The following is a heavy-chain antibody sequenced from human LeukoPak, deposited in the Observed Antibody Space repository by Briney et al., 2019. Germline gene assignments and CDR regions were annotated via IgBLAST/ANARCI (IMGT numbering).Heavy chain of an antibody. J-gene: IGHJ4*02. CDR2: ISYDGSNK. V-gene: IGHV3-30*03. CDR1: GFTFSSYG. CDR3: AGGYYYFDY. D-gene: IGHD3-10*01. Sequence: PGRSLRLSCAASGFTFSSYGMHWVRQAPGKGLEWVAVISYDGSNKYYADSVKGRFTISRDNSKNTLYLQMSSLRAEDTAVYFCAGGYYYFDYCGQGTLVTVSP.